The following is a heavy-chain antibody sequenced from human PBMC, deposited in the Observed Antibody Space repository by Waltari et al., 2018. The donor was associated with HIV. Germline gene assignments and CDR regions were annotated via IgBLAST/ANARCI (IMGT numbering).Heavy chain of an antibody. D-gene: IGHD3-10*01. CDR2: IYPDDTT. J-gene: IGHJ5*02. Sequence: AESGGRLIQPGGSIGLSCPASHFSVPGNQVTWIRQGPGGSLEWVGVIYPDDTTHYADSVSGRFTISRAKSRTTVLLLMNGLFVDDTATYFCATGVRYYGPWGQGTRVTVSS. CDR3: ATGVRYYGP. CDR1: HFSVPGNQ. V-gene: IGHV3-53*01.